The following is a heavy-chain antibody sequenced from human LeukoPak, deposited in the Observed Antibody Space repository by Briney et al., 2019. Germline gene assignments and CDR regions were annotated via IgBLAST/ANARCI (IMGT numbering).Heavy chain of an antibody. V-gene: IGHV3-53*01. D-gene: IGHD3-16*01. Sequence: GGSLRLSCAASGFTVSDNYLSWVRQAPGKGLQWVSFINSGGYTSYADSVKGRFIISRDNSKNTLYLQLNNLRADDTAVYYCARRPVNAYSFDSWGQGTLVTVSS. CDR3: ARRPVNAYSFDS. CDR1: GFTVSDNY. CDR2: INSGGYT. J-gene: IGHJ4*02.